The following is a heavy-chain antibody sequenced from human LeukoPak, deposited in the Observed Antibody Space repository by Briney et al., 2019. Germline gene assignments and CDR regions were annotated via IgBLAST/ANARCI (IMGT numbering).Heavy chain of an antibody. J-gene: IGHJ4*02. CDR1: GGTFSSYA. CDR2: IIPILGIA. D-gene: IGHD5-18*01. CDR3: ASEDTAMSTGFDY. Sequence: GASVKVSCKASGGTFSSYAISWVRQAPGQGLEWMGRIIPILGIANYAQKFQGRVTITADKSTSTAYMELSSLRSEDTAVYYCASEDTAMSTGFDYWCQGTLVTVSS. V-gene: IGHV1-69*04.